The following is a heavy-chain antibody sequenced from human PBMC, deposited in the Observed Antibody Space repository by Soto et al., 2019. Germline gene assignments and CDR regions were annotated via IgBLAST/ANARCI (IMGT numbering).Heavy chain of an antibody. D-gene: IGHD3-16*01. CDR3: SRLIGNSWLDS. V-gene: IGHV6-1*01. Sequence: SQTLSLTCAISGDSVSSNSATWDWIRQSQSRGLEWLGRTYYRSKWYNDYAVSVKSRITINPDTSNHRLSLQLNSVTPDDTVVYYCSRLIGNSWLDSWGQGTLVTVSS. CDR1: GDSVSSNSAT. CDR2: TYYRSKWYN. J-gene: IGHJ5*01.